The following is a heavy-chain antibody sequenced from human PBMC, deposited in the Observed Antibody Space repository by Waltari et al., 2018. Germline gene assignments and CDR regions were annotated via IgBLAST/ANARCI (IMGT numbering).Heavy chain of an antibody. V-gene: IGHV4-30-2*01. Sequence: QLQLQESGSGLVKPSQTLSLTCAVSGGSISRGGYSWSWIRQPPGKGLEWIGYIYHSGSTYYNPSLKSRVTISVDRSKNQFSLKLSSVTAAATAVYYCARSYGDYSDAFDIWGQGTMVTVSS. D-gene: IGHD4-17*01. CDR2: IYHSGST. CDR3: ARSYGDYSDAFDI. CDR1: GGSISRGGYS. J-gene: IGHJ3*02.